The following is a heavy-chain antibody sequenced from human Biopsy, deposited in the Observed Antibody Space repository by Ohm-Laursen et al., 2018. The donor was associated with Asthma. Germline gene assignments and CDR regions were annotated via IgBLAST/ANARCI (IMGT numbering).Heavy chain of an antibody. CDR3: AKGEWELLEANFDY. Sequence: SLRLSCSASGFTFDDYAMHWVRQAPGKGLEWVSGISWNSGSIGYADSVKGRFTISRDNAKNSPYLQMNSLRAEDTALYYCAKGEWELLEANFDYWGQGTLVTVSS. D-gene: IGHD1-26*01. J-gene: IGHJ4*02. CDR2: ISWNSGSI. CDR1: GFTFDDYA. V-gene: IGHV3-9*01.